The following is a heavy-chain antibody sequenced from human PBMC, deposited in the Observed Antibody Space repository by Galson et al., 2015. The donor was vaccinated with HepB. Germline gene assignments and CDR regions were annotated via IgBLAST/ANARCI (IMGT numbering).Heavy chain of an antibody. CDR3: ARERWLQLRGYFDY. CDR2: IWYDGSNK. V-gene: IGHV3-33*01. J-gene: IGHJ4*02. CDR1: GFTLSSYG. D-gene: IGHD5-24*01. Sequence: SLRLSCAASGFTLSSYGMHWVRQAPGKGLEWVAVIWYDGSNKYYADSVKGRFTISRDNSKNTLYLQMNSLRAEDTAVYYCARERWLQLRGYFDYWGQGTLVTVSS.